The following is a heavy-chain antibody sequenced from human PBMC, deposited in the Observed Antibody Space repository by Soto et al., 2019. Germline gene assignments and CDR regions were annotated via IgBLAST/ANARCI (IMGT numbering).Heavy chain of an antibody. CDR2: ISYDGSNK. J-gene: IGHJ4*02. Sequence: QVQLVESGGGVVQPGRSLRLSCAASGFTFSSYGMHWVRQAPGKGPEWVAVISYDGSNKYYADSVKGRFTISRDNSKNTLYLQMNSLRAEDTAVYYCAKGVRGIWSPFDYWGQGTLVTVSS. D-gene: IGHD3-10*01. CDR1: GFTFSSYG. V-gene: IGHV3-30*18. CDR3: AKGVRGIWSPFDY.